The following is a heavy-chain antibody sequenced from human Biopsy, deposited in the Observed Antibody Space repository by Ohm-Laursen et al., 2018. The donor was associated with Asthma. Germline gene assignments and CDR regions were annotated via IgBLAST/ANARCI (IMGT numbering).Heavy chain of an antibody. CDR3: ARRGITGTTLDY. Sequence: ASVKVSCKASGYTFTSYYMHWVRQAPGQGLERMGIINPSGGSTSYAQKFQGRVTMTRDTSTSTVYMELSSLRSEDTAVYYCARRGITGTTLDYWGQGTLVTVSS. CDR1: GYTFTSYY. J-gene: IGHJ4*02. CDR2: INPSGGST. V-gene: IGHV1-46*01. D-gene: IGHD1-7*01.